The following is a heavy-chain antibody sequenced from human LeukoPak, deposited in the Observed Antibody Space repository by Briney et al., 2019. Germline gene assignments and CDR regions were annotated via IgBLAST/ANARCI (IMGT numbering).Heavy chain of an antibody. CDR2: IYAGGYT. Sequence: PGGSLRLSCAASGFTVSSNSMSWVRQAPGKGLEWVSVIYAGGYTFYADSVKDRFTISRDNSKNTLYLHMNSLRAEDTAVYYCARAXRLDYWGQGTLVTVSS. CDR1: GFTVSSNS. CDR3: ARAXRLDY. J-gene: IGHJ4*02. V-gene: IGHV3-66*01.